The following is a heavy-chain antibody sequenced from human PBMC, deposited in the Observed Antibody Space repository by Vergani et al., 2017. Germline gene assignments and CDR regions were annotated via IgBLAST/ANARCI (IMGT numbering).Heavy chain of an antibody. Sequence: QITLKESGPTLVKPTQTLTLTCTFSGFSLSTSGVGVGWIRQPPGKALEWLALIYWNDDKRYSPSLKSRLTITKDTSKNQVVLTMTNMDPVDTATYYCAHRPTKRSNRGGGNHPFDYWGQGTLVTVSS. D-gene: IGHD4-23*01. V-gene: IGHV2-5*01. J-gene: IGHJ4*02. CDR3: AHRPTKRSNRGGGNHPFDY. CDR2: IYWNDDK. CDR1: GFSLSTSGVG.